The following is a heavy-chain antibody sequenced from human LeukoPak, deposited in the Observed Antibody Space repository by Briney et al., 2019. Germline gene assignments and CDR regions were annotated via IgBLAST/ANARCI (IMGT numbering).Heavy chain of an antibody. CDR2: INHSGST. Sequence: PSETLSLTCAVYGGSFSGYYWSWIRQPPGKGLEWTGEINHSGSTNYNPSLKSRVTISVDTSKNQFSLKLSSVTAADTAVYYCARGGPVPAGQYYYYYYGMDVWGQGTTVTVSS. CDR1: GGSFSGYY. V-gene: IGHV4-34*01. CDR3: ARGGPVPAGQYYYYYYGMDV. D-gene: IGHD2-2*01. J-gene: IGHJ6*02.